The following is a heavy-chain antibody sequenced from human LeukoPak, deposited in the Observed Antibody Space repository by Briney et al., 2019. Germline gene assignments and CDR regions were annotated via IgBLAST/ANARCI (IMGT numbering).Heavy chain of an antibody. D-gene: IGHD2-21*02. CDR3: TAEKTYCGGDCYYDS. V-gene: IGHV3-15*01. Sequence: WVRQGPGKGLEWVGRIKTKADGGTTNYAAPVKGRFTISRDDSANTLYLQMNSLKTEDTGVYYCTAEKTYCGGDCYYDSWGQGTLVTVSS. CDR2: IKTKADGGTT. J-gene: IGHJ5*01.